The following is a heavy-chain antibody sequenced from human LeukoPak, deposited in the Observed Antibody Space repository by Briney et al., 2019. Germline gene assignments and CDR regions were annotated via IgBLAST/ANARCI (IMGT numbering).Heavy chain of an antibody. D-gene: IGHD6-13*01. CDR2: ISSSSSTI. V-gene: IGHV3-48*01. CDR3: ARDLGGYSTY. CDR1: GFTFSSYS. Sequence: GGSLRLSCAASGFTFSSYSMNWVRQAPGKGLEWVSYISSSSSTIYYADSVKGRFTISRDNAKNSLYLQMNSLRAEDTAVYYCARDLGGYSTYWGQGTLVTVSS. J-gene: IGHJ4*02.